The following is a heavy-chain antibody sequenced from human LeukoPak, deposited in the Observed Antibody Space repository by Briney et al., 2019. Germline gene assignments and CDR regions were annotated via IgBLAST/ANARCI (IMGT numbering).Heavy chain of an antibody. D-gene: IGHD4-11*01. V-gene: IGHV3-21*01. CDR2: ISSSSSYI. CDR1: GFTFSSYS. J-gene: IGHJ6*03. Sequence: GGSLRLSCAASGFTFSSYSMNWVRQAPGKGLEWVSSISSSSSYIYYADSVKGRFTISRDNAKNSLYLQMNSLRAEDTAVYYCARDDSTDHSNYGLGPAPGYMDVWGKGTTVTVSS. CDR3: ARDDSTDHSNYGLGPAPGYMDV.